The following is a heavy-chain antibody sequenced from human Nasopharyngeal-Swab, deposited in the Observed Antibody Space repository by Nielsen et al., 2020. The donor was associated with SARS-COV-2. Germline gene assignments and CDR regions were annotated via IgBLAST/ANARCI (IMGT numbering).Heavy chain of an antibody. V-gene: IGHV3-30-3*01. J-gene: IGHJ6*02. CDR1: GFTFSSYA. CDR3: AKGSSGWYGGMDV. Sequence: GESLKISCAASGFTFSSYAMHWVRQAPGKGLEWVAVISYDGSNKYYADSVKGRFTISRDNAKNSRYLQMNSLRAEDTALYYCAKGSSGWYGGMDVWGQGTTVTVSS. CDR2: ISYDGSNK. D-gene: IGHD6-19*01.